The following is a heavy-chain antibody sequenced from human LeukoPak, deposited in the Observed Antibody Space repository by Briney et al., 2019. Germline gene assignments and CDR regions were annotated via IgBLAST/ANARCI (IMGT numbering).Heavy chain of an antibody. CDR1: GGSISSSSYY. CDR2: IYYSGST. D-gene: IGHD3-10*01. J-gene: IGHJ4*02. CDR3: ARLWFGELFIDY. V-gene: IGHV4-39*01. Sequence: SETLSLTCTVSGGSISSSSYYWGWIRQPPGKGLEWIGSIYYSGSTYYNPSLKSRVTISVDTSKNQFSLKVSYVTAADTAVYYCARLWFGELFIDYWGQGTLVTVSS.